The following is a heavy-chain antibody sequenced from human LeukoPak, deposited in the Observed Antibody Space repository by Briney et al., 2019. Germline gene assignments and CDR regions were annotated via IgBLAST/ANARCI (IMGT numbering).Heavy chain of an antibody. CDR3: ARDIGYYYDSSGYYYG. CDR2: IIPIFGTA. Sequence: GGSLRLSCAASGFTFSSYAMSWVRQAPGQGLEWVGRIIPIFGTANYAQKLQGRVTITTDESTSTAYMELSSLRSEDTAVYYCARDIGYYYDSSGYYYGWGQGTLVTVSS. J-gene: IGHJ4*02. CDR1: GFTFSSYA. V-gene: IGHV1-69*05. D-gene: IGHD3-22*01.